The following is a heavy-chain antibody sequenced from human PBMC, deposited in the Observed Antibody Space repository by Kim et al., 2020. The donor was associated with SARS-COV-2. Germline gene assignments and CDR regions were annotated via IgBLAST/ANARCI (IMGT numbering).Heavy chain of an antibody. J-gene: IGHJ4*02. V-gene: IGHV4-4*07. D-gene: IGHD2-21*01. Sequence: SETLSLTCTVSGGSISTNYWGWIRQSAGKGLEWIGRIYASGSTDYNASLKSRVAMSVDTSKNQFSLELSSVTAEDTAVYFCARGPPRADCGANCYLDYWGQGILVTVSA. CDR1: GGSISTNY. CDR2: IYASGST. CDR3: ARGPPRADCGANCYLDY.